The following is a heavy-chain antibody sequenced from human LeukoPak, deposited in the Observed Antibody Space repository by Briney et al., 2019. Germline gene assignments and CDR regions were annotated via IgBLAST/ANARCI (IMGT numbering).Heavy chain of an antibody. CDR3: AKDKSNSWYYFDY. Sequence: GGSLRLSCAASEFIFSSYEMNWVRQAPGKGLEWVSFISASGISIYYADSVKGRFTISRDNSKNTMYLQMNSLRTEDTAEYYCAKDKSNSWYYFDYWGQGTLVTVSS. CDR2: ISASGISI. D-gene: IGHD6-13*01. V-gene: IGHV3-48*03. CDR1: EFIFSSYE. J-gene: IGHJ4*02.